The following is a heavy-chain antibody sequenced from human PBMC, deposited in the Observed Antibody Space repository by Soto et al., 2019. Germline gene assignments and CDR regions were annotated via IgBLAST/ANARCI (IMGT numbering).Heavy chain of an antibody. CDR1: GYTFTGYG. CDR2: ISANNDNT. Sequence: GASVKVSCKASGYTFTGYGISWVRQAPGQGLEWMGWISANNDNTDYAQKFQGRVTMTTDTSTSTAYMELRSLRSGDTAVYFCARDREGYCISTSCYYRNYGMDVWGQGITVTVSS. J-gene: IGHJ6*02. D-gene: IGHD2-2*01. CDR3: ARDREGYCISTSCYYRNYGMDV. V-gene: IGHV1-18*01.